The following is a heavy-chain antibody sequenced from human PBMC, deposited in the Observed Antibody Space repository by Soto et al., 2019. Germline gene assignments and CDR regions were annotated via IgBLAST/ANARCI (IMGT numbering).Heavy chain of an antibody. D-gene: IGHD6-19*01. CDR3: AREPNIAVAGTGYYYYAMAV. J-gene: IGHJ6*02. V-gene: IGHV1-46*01. Sequence: ASVKVSCKASGYTFTSYYMHWVRQAPGQGLEWMGIINPSGGSTSYAQKFQGRVTMTRDTSTSTVHMELSSLRSEDTAVYYCAREPNIAVAGTGYYYYAMAVWGQGITVTVSS. CDR1: GYTFTSYY. CDR2: INPSGGST.